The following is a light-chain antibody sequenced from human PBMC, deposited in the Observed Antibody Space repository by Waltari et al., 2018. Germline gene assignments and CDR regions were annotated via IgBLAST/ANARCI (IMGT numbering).Light chain of an antibody. CDR2: AAS. J-gene: IGKJ2*01. CDR3: QQSYSTPYT. Sequence: DIQMTQSPSSLSASVRDRVTITYRASQNIRSYLNWYQEKPGKAPKVLIYAASNLQNGVPSRFSGSGSGTDFTLTISSLQPEDFATYYCQQSYSTPYTFGQGTKLEIK. CDR1: QNIRSY. V-gene: IGKV1-39*01.